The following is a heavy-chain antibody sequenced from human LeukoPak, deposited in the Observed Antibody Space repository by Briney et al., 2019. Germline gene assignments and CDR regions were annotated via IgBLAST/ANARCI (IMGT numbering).Heavy chain of an antibody. CDR1: GFTFSSYW. Sequence: GGSLRLSCAASGFTFSSYWMSWVRQAPGKGLEWVSAISGSGGVTCYADSVKGRFTISRDNSKNTLYLQMNSLRAEDTAVYYCAKAIRQQLISKYYYGMDVWGQGTTATVSS. J-gene: IGHJ6*02. CDR2: ISGSGGVT. D-gene: IGHD6-13*01. V-gene: IGHV3-23*01. CDR3: AKAIRQQLISKYYYGMDV.